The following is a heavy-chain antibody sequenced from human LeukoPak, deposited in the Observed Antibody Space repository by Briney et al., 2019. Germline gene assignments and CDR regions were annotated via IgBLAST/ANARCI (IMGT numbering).Heavy chain of an antibody. V-gene: IGHV3-30*18. Sequence: GGSLRLSCAASGFTFSSYGMHWVRQAPGKGLEWVAVISYDGSNKYYADSVKGRFTISRDNSKNTLYLQMNSLRAEDTAVYYCAKDSGYNFDYWGQGTLVTVSS. CDR2: ISYDGSNK. CDR3: AKDSGYNFDY. J-gene: IGHJ4*02. D-gene: IGHD5-12*01. CDR1: GFTFSSYG.